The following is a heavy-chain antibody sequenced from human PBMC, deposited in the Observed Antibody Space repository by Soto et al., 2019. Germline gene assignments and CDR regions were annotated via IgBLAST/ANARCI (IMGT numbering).Heavy chain of an antibody. D-gene: IGHD5-18*01. CDR3: ARESEPGYSYGFYYYYYMDV. V-gene: IGHV3-33*01. CDR2: IWYDGSNK. CDR1: GFTFSSYG. J-gene: IGHJ6*03. Sequence: QVQLVESGGGVVQPGRSLRLSCAASGFTFSSYGMHWVRQAPGKGLEWVAVIWYDGSNKYYADSVKGRFTISRDNSKNTLYLQMNSLRAEDTAVYYCARESEPGYSYGFYYYYYMDVWGKGTTVTVSS.